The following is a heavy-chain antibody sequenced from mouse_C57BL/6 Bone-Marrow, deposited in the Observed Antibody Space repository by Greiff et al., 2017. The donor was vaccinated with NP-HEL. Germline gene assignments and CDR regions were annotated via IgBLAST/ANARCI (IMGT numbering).Heavy chain of an antibody. CDR2: INPDSSTI. CDR1: GFDFSRYW. Sequence: EVKLLESGGGLVQPGGSLKLFCAASGFDFSRYWMSWVRQAPGKGLEWIGEINPDSSTINYTPSLKDKFIISRDNAKNTLYLQMSKVRSEDTALYYCARPYGNYFDYWGQGTTLTVSS. D-gene: IGHD2-10*02. V-gene: IGHV4-1*02. CDR3: ARPYGNYFDY. J-gene: IGHJ2*01.